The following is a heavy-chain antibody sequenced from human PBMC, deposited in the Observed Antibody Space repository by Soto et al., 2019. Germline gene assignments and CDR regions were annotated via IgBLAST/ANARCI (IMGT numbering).Heavy chain of an antibody. CDR3: ARASYSSSWYGYYYYCYGMDV. D-gene: IGHD6-13*01. Sequence: QVQLVESGGGVVQPGRSLRLSCAASGFTFSSYGMHWVRQAPGKGLEWVAVIWYDGSNKYYADSVKGRFTISRDNSKNTLYLQMNGLRAEDTAVYYCARASYSSSWYGYYYYCYGMDVWGQGTTVTVSS. J-gene: IGHJ6*02. CDR2: IWYDGSNK. CDR1: GFTFSSYG. V-gene: IGHV3-33*01.